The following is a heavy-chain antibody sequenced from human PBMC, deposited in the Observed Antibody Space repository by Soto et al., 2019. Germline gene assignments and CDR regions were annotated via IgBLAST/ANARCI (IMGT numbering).Heavy chain of an antibody. J-gene: IGHJ4*02. CDR2: VIPILGKA. Sequence: QVQLVQSGAEVKKPGSSVKVSCKASGGIFSSYAISWLRQAPGQGLEWMGAVIPILGKAYYAQNFQDRVTTTADESTSTAYMDLISLRSDDTAVYFCARIGAVGAPPGADFWGQGTLVTVS. CDR1: GGIFSSYA. CDR3: ARIGAVGAPPGADF. V-gene: IGHV1-69*01. D-gene: IGHD1-26*01.